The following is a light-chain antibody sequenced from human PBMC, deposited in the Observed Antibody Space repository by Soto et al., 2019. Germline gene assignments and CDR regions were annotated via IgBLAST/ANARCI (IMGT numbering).Light chain of an antibody. CDR2: DAS. CDR1: QSVNNY. V-gene: IGKV3-11*01. J-gene: IGKJ5*01. Sequence: EIVLTQSPATLSLSPGERATLSCRSSQSVNNYLAWYQQKPGQAPRLLIYDASNRASDIPARFSGSGSETDFTLTISSLEPEDFAVYYCQQRGNWPPITFGQGTRLEIK. CDR3: QQRGNWPPIT.